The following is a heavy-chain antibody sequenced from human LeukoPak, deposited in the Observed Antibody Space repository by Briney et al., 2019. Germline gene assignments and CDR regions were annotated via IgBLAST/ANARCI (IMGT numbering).Heavy chain of an antibody. Sequence: KPSETLSLTCAVSGYSISSGYYWGWIRQPPGKGMEWIGSIYHSGSTYYNPSLKSRVTISVDTSKNQFSLKLSSVTAADTAVYYCARHPSYDFWSGYYLDYWGQGTLVTVSS. CDR1: GYSISSGYY. V-gene: IGHV4-38-2*01. D-gene: IGHD3-3*01. CDR3: ARHPSYDFWSGYYLDY. CDR2: IYHSGST. J-gene: IGHJ4*02.